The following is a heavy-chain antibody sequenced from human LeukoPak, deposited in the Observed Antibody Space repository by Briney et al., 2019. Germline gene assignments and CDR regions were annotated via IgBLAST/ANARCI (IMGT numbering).Heavy chain of an antibody. J-gene: IGHJ4*02. V-gene: IGHV3-9*01. CDR1: GFTFDDYA. CDR3: AKATYYDFWSGYPDY. CDR2: ISWNSGSA. Sequence: PGRSLRLSCAASGFTFDDYAMHWVRQAPGKGLEWVSGISWNSGSAGYADSVKGRFTISRDNAKNSLYLQMNSLRAEDTALYYCAKATYYDFWSGYPDYWGQGTLVTASS. D-gene: IGHD3-3*01.